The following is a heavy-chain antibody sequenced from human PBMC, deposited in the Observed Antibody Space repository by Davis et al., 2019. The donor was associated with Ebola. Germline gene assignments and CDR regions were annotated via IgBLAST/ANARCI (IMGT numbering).Heavy chain of an antibody. CDR3: ARGRGSLGSNSDN. Sequence: PSETLSLTCTVSGGSVSSGSYYWSWIRQPPGKGLEWIAYIYYTGSTSYNPSLKSRVTISLDTSKNQFSLRLSSVTAADTAVYYCARGRGSLGSNSDNWGQGTLVTVSS. D-gene: IGHD6-13*01. CDR1: GGSVSSGSYY. CDR2: IYYTGST. J-gene: IGHJ4*02. V-gene: IGHV4-61*01.